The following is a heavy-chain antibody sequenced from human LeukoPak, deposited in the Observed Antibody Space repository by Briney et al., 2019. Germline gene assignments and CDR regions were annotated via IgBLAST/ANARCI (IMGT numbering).Heavy chain of an antibody. D-gene: IGHD3-10*01. CDR1: RFTFDDYA. CDR3: AKGKFGELSYVFDN. Sequence: GGSLRLSCAASRFTFDDYAMHWVRQAPGKGLEWVSSITWNSDLIVYADSMTGRFTVSRDNAKNSLYLQMNSLRLEDTALYYCAKGKFGELSYVFDNWGQGTLVTVSS. CDR2: ITWNSDLI. J-gene: IGHJ5*02. V-gene: IGHV3-9*01.